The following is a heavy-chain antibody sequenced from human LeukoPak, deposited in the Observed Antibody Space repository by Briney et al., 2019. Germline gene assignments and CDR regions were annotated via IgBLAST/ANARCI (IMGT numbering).Heavy chain of an antibody. J-gene: IGHJ4*02. V-gene: IGHV3-23*01. CDR2: ISGSGGST. Sequence: GGSLRLSCAASGFTFSSYAMSWVRQAPGKGLEWVSAISGSGGSTYYADSVKGRFTISRDNSKNTLYLQMNSLRAEDTAVYYCAKADYGDYEGICFDYWGQGTLVTVSS. CDR3: AKADYGDYEGICFDY. CDR1: GFTFSSYA. D-gene: IGHD4-17*01.